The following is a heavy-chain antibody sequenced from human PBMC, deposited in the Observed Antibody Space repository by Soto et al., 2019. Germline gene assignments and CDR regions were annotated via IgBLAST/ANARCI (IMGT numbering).Heavy chain of an antibody. CDR3: AKTIVAAAGYYFDH. CDR2: IRGGSSYT. J-gene: IGHJ4*02. D-gene: IGHD2-21*01. Sequence: QVQLVESGGGLVKPGGSLRLACAASGFSFGDSYMSWVRQAPGKGLEWLSYIRGGSSYTNYADSVKGRFTISRDNAKRSRYLEMHSLRADDTAVYYCAKTIVAAAGYYFDHWGQGNLVTVSS. V-gene: IGHV3-11*06. CDR1: GFSFGDSY.